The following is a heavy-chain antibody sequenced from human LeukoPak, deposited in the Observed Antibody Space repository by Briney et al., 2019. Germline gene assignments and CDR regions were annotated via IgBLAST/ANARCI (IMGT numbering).Heavy chain of an antibody. CDR1: GYTFTSYA. CDR2: INAGNGNT. V-gene: IGHV1-3*01. CDR3: ARAAQYGDYVSYYYYMDV. D-gene: IGHD4-17*01. J-gene: IGHJ6*03. Sequence: ASVKVSCKASGYTFTSYAMHWVRQAPGQRLEWMGWINAGNGNTKYSQKLQGRVTITRDTSASTAYMELSSLRSEDTAVYYCARAAQYGDYVSYYYYMDVWGKGTTVTVSS.